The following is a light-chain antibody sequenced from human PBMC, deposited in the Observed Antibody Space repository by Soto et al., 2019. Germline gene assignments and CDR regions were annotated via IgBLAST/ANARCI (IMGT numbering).Light chain of an antibody. V-gene: IGKV1-5*03. CDR3: QKYSIYPLT. J-gene: IGKJ4*01. CDR2: KAS. Sequence: DIQMTQSPSTLSASVGDRVTITCRASQSISFWLAWYQQKPGKAPKLLVQKASSLESGVPSRFSGSGSGTEFTLTISSLQPDDFATYYCQKYSIYPLTFGGGTKVEIK. CDR1: QSISFW.